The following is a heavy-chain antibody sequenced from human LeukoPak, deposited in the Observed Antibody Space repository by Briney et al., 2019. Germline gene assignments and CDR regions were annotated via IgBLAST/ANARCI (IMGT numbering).Heavy chain of an antibody. V-gene: IGHV3-7*01. Sequence: PGGSLRLSCAASGFTFSSYWMSWVRQAPGKGLEWVANIKQDGSEKYYVDSVKGRFTISRDNAKNSLYLQMNSLRAEDTAVYYCARDHLYSSSPTDAFDIWGQGTMVTVSS. CDR3: ARDHLYSSSPTDAFDI. D-gene: IGHD6-6*01. J-gene: IGHJ3*02. CDR2: IKQDGSEK. CDR1: GFTFSSYW.